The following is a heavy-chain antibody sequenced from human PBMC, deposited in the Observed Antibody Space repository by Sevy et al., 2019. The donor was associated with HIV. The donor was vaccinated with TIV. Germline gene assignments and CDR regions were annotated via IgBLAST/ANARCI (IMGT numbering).Heavy chain of an antibody. D-gene: IGHD4-17*01. CDR2: ISGSGGST. Sequence: GGSLRLSCAASGFSFSNFGMSWVRQAPGKGLEWVLAISGSGGSTFYADSVKGRFIISRDNSKNTLYLQMSSLRAEDTAVYYCAKALVWVFSGDSIFFDYWGQGTLVSVSS. CDR3: AKALVWVFSGDSIFFDY. V-gene: IGHV3-23*01. CDR1: GFSFSNFG. J-gene: IGHJ4*02.